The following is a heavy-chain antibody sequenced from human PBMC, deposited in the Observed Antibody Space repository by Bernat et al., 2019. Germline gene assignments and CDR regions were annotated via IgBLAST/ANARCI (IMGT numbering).Heavy chain of an antibody. CDR2: IYPGNSET. D-gene: IGHD6-6*01. V-gene: IGHV5-51*01. CDR3: ARRGDSTSSGWFDP. Sequence: EVQLVQSGPEVKEPGESLKISCKGSGYSFTSYWLGWVRQMAGKGPEWMGIIYPGNSETRYSPSFQGQVTISVDKSISTAYLQWSSLKSSDTAMYYCARRGDSTSSGWFDPWGQGTLVTVSS. J-gene: IGHJ5*02. CDR1: GYSFTSYW.